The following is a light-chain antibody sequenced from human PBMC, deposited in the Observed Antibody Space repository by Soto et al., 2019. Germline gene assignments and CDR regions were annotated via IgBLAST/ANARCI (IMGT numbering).Light chain of an antibody. CDR2: GAS. Sequence: EIVLTQSPGTLSLSPGERVTLSCRASQSVNSSYLAWYQHKPGQAPRLLIYGASTRATGIPDRFRGSGSGTDFTLTTARLEPGDFAVYYCHQYGNSPQTFGQGTKVDIK. CDR1: QSVNSSY. CDR3: HQYGNSPQT. J-gene: IGKJ1*01. V-gene: IGKV3-20*01.